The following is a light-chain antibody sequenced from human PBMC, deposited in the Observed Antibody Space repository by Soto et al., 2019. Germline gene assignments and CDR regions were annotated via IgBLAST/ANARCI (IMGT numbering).Light chain of an antibody. CDR1: QSISSY. V-gene: IGKV1-39*01. J-gene: IGKJ1*01. Sequence: DIQMTQSPSSLSASVGDRVTISCRASQSISSYLNWYQQIPGRAPKLLIYAASSLQSGVPSRFSGSGSETDFTLTISSLQPEDFATYSCQQSNSITWTFGQGTKVDIK. CDR2: AAS. CDR3: QQSNSITWT.